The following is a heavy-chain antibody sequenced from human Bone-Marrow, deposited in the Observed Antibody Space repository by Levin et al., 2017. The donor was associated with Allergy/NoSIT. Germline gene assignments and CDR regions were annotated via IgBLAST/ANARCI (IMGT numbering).Heavy chain of an antibody. J-gene: IGHJ4*02. CDR3: GRGLSGWTG. Sequence: TGESLKISCEASGFTFSSNWMHWVRQAPGKGLVWVSRINGDGSTINYADSVRGRFTISRENAKNTLYLQMNGLRDEDTAVYYCGRGLSGWTGWGQGTLVTVSS. CDR2: INGDGSTI. V-gene: IGHV3-74*01. D-gene: IGHD6-19*01. CDR1: GFTFSSNW.